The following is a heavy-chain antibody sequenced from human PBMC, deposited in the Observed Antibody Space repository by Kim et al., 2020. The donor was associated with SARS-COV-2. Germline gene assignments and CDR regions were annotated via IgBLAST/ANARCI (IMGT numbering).Heavy chain of an antibody. J-gene: IGHJ6*02. Sequence: GGSLRLSCAASGFTFSNAWMSWVRQAPGKGLEWVGRIKSKTDGGTTDYAAPVKGRFTISRDDSKNTLYLQMNSLKTEDTAVYYCTTDIGYCSSTSCYEDYYYYGMDVWGQGTTVTVSS. CDR1: GFTFSNAW. CDR2: IKSKTDGGTT. CDR3: TTDIGYCSSTSCYEDYYYYGMDV. D-gene: IGHD2-2*03. V-gene: IGHV3-15*01.